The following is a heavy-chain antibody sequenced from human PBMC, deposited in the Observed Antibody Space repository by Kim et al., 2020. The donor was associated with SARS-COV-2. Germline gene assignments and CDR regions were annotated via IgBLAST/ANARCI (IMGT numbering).Heavy chain of an antibody. CDR1: EFTFEDYG. D-gene: IGHD2-2*02. CDR2: IHGDGGIA. J-gene: IGHJ3*02. CDR3: VRGYTGLYGDYAFDN. V-gene: IGHV3-20*04. Sequence: GGSLRLSCVASEFTFEDYGMSWVRQGPGKGLEWVSCIHGDGGIARYADPVKGRFTVSRNNAKDSLFLQMDSLRVEDTAVYYCVRGYTGLYGDYAFDNWG.